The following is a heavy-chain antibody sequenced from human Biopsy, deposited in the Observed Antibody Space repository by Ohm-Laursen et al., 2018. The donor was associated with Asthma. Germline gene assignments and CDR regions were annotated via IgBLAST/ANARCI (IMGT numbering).Heavy chain of an antibody. V-gene: IGHV1-69*01. CDR2: LIPVLGTP. Sequence: SSVKVSCNASGDSFSNYAISWVRQAPGLGLEWMGGLIPVLGTPDHAQMFEGRVTITADESTSTAYMELSSLSSEDTAVYYCARGYSGSDRIVYYYSGLEVWGQGTTVTVSS. CDR1: GDSFSNYA. J-gene: IGHJ6*02. CDR3: ARGYSGSDRIVYYYSGLEV. D-gene: IGHD5-12*01.